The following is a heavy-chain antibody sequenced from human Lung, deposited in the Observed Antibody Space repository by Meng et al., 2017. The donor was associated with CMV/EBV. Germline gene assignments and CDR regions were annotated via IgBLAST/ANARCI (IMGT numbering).Heavy chain of an antibody. Sequence: SVXVSXKASGGTFSSYAISWVRQAPGQGLEWMGGIIPIFGTANYAQKFQGRVTITTDESTSTAYMELSSLRSEDTAVYYCARMDCSSTSCLRDYYSYGMDFWGQGTXVTVYS. J-gene: IGHJ6*02. CDR3: ARMDCSSTSCLRDYYSYGMDF. CDR1: GGTFSSYA. D-gene: IGHD2-2*01. CDR2: IIPIFGTA. V-gene: IGHV1-69*05.